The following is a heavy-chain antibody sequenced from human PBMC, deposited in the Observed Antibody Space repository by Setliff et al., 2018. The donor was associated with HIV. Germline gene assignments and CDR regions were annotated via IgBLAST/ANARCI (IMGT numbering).Heavy chain of an antibody. J-gene: IGHJ4*02. CDR3: AVTAPRVAGAPGHYFDH. CDR2: IIPMFGTA. D-gene: IGHD3-10*01. CDR1: GGSFSSFT. Sequence: SVKVSCKASGGSFSSFTISWVRQAPGQGLEWMGGIIPMFGTANYAQKFQGRVTITADESTSTAYMELSSLRSEDTAVYYCAVTAPRVAGAPGHYFDHWGQGTLVTVSS. V-gene: IGHV1-69*13.